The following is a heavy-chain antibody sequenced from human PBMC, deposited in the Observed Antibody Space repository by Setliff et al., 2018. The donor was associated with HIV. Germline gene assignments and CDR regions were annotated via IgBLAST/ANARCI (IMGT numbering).Heavy chain of an antibody. CDR1: GDSISSHY. CDR2: IYYSGST. V-gene: IGHV4-59*11. Sequence: SETLSLTCTVSGDSISSHYWNWIRQPPGKALEWIGYIYYSGSTNYNPSFKSRVTISVDRSKRQFFLNLSSVTAADTAIYYCTRGPEGVAGGDYWGQGILVTVSS. CDR3: TRGPEGVAGGDY. D-gene: IGHD3-3*01. J-gene: IGHJ4*02.